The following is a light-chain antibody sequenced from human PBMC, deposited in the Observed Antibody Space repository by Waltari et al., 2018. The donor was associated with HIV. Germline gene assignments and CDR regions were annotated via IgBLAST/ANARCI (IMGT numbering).Light chain of an antibody. J-gene: IGLJ2*01. CDR3: ATWDDTPTGHVL. CDR2: SNN. Sequence: QSVLAQPPSVSGTPGQRVTISCSGTTSNIGTNVVNWYQQVHGTAPKLLISSNNQRPSGVPDRFSGFKSGTSASLAINGLQSEDEADYYCATWDDTPTGHVLFGGGTKVTVL. CDR1: TSNIGTNV. V-gene: IGLV1-44*01.